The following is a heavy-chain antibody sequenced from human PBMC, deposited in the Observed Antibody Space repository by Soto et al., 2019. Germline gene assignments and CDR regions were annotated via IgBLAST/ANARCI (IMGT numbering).Heavy chain of an antibody. CDR1: GFTFTSYW. J-gene: IGHJ4*01. CDR2: IDRDGSDQ. Sequence: WGSLRLSCAASGFTFTSYWMNWVRQAPGKGLEWVANIDRDGSDQNYVDSVKGRFTISRDNAKNSLYLQINSLRVEDTAVYYCVRGTLTPGVDNRGHRSRVTVSS. D-gene: IGHD7-27*01. V-gene: IGHV3-7*03. CDR3: VRGTLTPGVDN.